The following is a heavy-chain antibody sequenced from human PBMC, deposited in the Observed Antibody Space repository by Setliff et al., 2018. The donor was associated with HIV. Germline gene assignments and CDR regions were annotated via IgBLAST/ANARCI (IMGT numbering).Heavy chain of an antibody. CDR2: IYSTGST. V-gene: IGHV4-4*07. CDR3: ARMDITGTWRWCDP. J-gene: IGHJ5*02. Sequence: SETLSLTCTVSGGSISNYYWSWIRQPAGKGLEWIGRIYSTGSTNYNPSLKSRVTMSIDTSKNQFSLKLNSVTAADTAIYYCARMDITGTWRWCDPWGLGTRVTVSS. CDR1: GGSISNYY. D-gene: IGHD1-7*01.